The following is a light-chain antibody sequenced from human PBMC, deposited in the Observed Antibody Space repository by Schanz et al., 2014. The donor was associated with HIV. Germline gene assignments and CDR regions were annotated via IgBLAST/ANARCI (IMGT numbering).Light chain of an antibody. CDR3: CSYAGSSTWV. J-gene: IGLJ3*02. CDR2: SDD. Sequence: QSVLTQPPSASGTPGLRVTISCSGSSSNIGSNPVNWYQQLPGAAPKLLIYSDDRRPSGVPDRFSGSKSGNTASLTISGLQAEDEADYYCCSYAGSSTWVFGGGTKLTVL. CDR1: SSNIGSNP. V-gene: IGLV1-44*01.